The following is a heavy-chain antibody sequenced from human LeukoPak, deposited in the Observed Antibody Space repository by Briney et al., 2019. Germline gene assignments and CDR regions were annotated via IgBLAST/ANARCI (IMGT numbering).Heavy chain of an antibody. Sequence: GGSLRLSCAVSGFNFSSYWIHWVRQAPGKGLVWVSLINTDGSATNYGDSVKGRFTVSRDNDKNTLFLEMNRLRAEDTAEYYCGGGTSASAGIYYWGQGKLVTLSS. CDR2: INTDGSAT. CDR1: GFNFSSYW. J-gene: IGHJ4*02. CDR3: GGGTSASAGIYY. V-gene: IGHV3-74*01. D-gene: IGHD6-13*01.